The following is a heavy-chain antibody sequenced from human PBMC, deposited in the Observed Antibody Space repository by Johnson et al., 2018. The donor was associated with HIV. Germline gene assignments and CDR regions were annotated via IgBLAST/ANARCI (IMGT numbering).Heavy chain of an antibody. Sequence: VQLVESGGGLVQPGGSLRLSCAASGFTFGSYWMSWVRQAPGKGLEWVANIKQDGSEKYYVGSVKGRFTISRDNAEKSLYLQMNSLRSEDTAVYYCASRGREIVAAGILGAFDIWGQGTVVTVSS. V-gene: IGHV3-7*02. J-gene: IGHJ3*02. CDR1: GFTFGSYW. CDR2: IKQDGSEK. D-gene: IGHD6-13*01. CDR3: ASRGREIVAAGILGAFDI.